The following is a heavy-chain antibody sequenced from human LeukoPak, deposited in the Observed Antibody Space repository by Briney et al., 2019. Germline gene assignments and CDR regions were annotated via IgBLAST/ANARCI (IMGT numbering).Heavy chain of an antibody. Sequence: SETLSLTCTVSGGSISSYYWSWIRQPPGKGLEWIGYIHYTGSTNYNPSLKSRVTISVDTSKNQFSLRLSSVTAADTAAYYCAREVGSSAYYAYFDYWGQGTLVTVSS. CDR3: AREVGSSAYYAYFDY. CDR2: IHYTGST. CDR1: GGSISSYY. V-gene: IGHV4-59*01. D-gene: IGHD3-22*01. J-gene: IGHJ4*02.